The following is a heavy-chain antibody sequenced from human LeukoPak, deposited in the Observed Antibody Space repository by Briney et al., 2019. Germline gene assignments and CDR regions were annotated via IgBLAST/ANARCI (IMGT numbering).Heavy chain of an antibody. CDR2: ISYDGSNK. V-gene: IGHV3-30*03. CDR3: ATLSRTADYGDKVFDY. CDR1: GFTFSSYG. J-gene: IGHJ4*02. Sequence: GRSLRLSCAASGFTFSSYGMHWVRQAPGKGLEWVAVISYDGSNKYYADSVKGRFTISRDNSKNTLYLQMNSLRAEDTAVYYCATLSRTADYGDKVFDYWGQGTLVTVSS. D-gene: IGHD4-23*01.